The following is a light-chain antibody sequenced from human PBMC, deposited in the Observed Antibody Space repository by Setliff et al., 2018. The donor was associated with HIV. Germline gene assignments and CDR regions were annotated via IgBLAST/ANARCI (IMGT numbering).Light chain of an antibody. CDR3: TSYSGRTSFV. CDR1: SSDVGSYDY. Sequence: QSALTQPASVSGSPGQSITISCTGTSSDVGSYDYVSWYQQHPGKAPKLLIHDVSDRPSGVSNRLSGSKSGNTASLTISGLQAEDEGDYYCTSYSGRTSFVFGTGTKVTVL. J-gene: IGLJ1*01. V-gene: IGLV2-14*03. CDR2: DVS.